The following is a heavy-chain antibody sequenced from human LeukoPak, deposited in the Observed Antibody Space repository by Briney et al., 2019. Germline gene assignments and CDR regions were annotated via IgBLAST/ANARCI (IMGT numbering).Heavy chain of an antibody. D-gene: IGHD3-10*01. J-gene: IGHJ6*04. CDR1: GGSISSSSYY. V-gene: IGHV4-39*07. CDR3: ARDRYYYGSGSYDV. Sequence: SETLSLTCTVSGGSISSSSYYWGWIRQPPGKGLEWIGSIYYSGSTYYNPSLKSRVTISVDTSKNQFSLKLSSVTAADTAVYYCARDRYYYGSGSYDVWGKGTTVTVSS. CDR2: IYYSGST.